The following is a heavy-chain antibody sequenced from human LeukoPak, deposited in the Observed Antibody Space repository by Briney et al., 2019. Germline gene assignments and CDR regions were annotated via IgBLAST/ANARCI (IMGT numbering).Heavy chain of an antibody. CDR2: ISGVGGTT. J-gene: IGHJ4*02. CDR1: GFTFDDYA. CDR3: ARSRGLPAAIDY. Sequence: GGSLRLSCAASGFTFDDYAMHWVRQTPGQGLEWVSYISGVGGTTYYADSVMGRFTISRDNSKNSLLLQMNSLRTEDTALYYCARSRGLPAAIDYWGQGTLVTVSS. V-gene: IGHV3-43*02. D-gene: IGHD2-2*01.